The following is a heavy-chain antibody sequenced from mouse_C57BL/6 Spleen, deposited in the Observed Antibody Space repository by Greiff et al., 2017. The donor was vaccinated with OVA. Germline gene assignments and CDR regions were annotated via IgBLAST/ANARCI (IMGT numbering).Heavy chain of an antibody. D-gene: IGHD2-2*01. CDR2: IYPGDGDT. CDR3: ARERGYDLYRDY. J-gene: IGHJ2*01. CDR1: GYAFSSSW. Sequence: VQLQQSGPELVKPGASVKISCKASGYAFSSSWMNWVKQRPGKGLEWIGRIYPGDGDTNYNGKFKGKATLTADKSSSTAYMQRSSLTSEDSAVYFCARERGYDLYRDYWGQGTTLTVSS. V-gene: IGHV1-82*01.